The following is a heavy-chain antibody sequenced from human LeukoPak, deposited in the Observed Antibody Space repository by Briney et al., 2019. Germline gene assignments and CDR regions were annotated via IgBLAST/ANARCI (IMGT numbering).Heavy chain of an antibody. J-gene: IGHJ6*02. D-gene: IGHD2-2*01. CDR1: GFTFGTSA. V-gene: IGHV3-23*01. Sequence: GGSLRLSCAAPGFTFGTSAMSWVRQTPEKGLEWVSTITSGDGSPYYADSVKGRFTISRDNAKNSLYLQMNSLRAEDTAVYYCARMSCSSTSCYGYYYYGMDVWGQGTTVTVSS. CDR2: ITSGDGSP. CDR3: ARMSCSSTSCYGYYYYGMDV.